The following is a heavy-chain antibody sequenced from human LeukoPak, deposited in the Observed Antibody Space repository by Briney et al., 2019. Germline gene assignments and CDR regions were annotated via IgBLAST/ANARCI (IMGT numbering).Heavy chain of an antibody. D-gene: IGHD1-26*01. CDR3: VRSGSFYSFDS. V-gene: IGHV3-15*01. CDR2: IKRKTDGGTT. CDR1: GFTFSNAW. Sequence: GGSLRLPCAASGFTFSNAWMIWVRQAPGKGLEWVGRIKRKTDGGTTDYAAPVKGRFTISRDDSQNTLYLQMNSLNTEDTAVYYCVRSGSFYSFDSWGQGTLVTVSS. J-gene: IGHJ4*02.